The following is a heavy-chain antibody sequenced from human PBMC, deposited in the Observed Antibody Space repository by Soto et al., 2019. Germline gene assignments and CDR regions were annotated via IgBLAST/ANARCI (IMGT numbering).Heavy chain of an antibody. J-gene: IGHJ2*01. Sequence: PGKGLEWIGYIYYSGSTYYNPSLNSRVTISVDTSKNQFSLKLSSVTAADTAVYFFFFFQAEDGIRDL. CDR3: FFFQAEDGIRDL. CDR2: IYYSGST. V-gene: IGHV4-31*02. D-gene: IGHD2-21*01.